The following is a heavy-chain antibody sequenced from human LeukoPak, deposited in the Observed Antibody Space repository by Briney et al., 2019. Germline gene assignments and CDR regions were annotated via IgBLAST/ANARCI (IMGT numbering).Heavy chain of an antibody. CDR3: ASVAARARFDY. V-gene: IGHV3-11*04. D-gene: IGHD6-6*01. J-gene: IGHJ4*02. CDR1: GFTFSDYY. Sequence: GGSLRLSCAASGFTFSDYYMSWIRQAPGKGLEWVSYISSSGSTIYYADSVKGRFTISRDNAKNSLYLQMNSLRAEGTAVYYCASVAARARFDYWGQGTLVTVSS. CDR2: ISSSGSTI.